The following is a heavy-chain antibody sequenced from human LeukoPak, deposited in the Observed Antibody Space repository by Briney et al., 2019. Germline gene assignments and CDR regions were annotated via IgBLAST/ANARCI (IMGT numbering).Heavy chain of an antibody. D-gene: IGHD7-27*01. CDR2: IYYSGST. CDR1: GGSISSSSYY. V-gene: IGHV4-39*01. J-gene: IGHJ4*02. CDR3: ASNWGGDEYCFDY. Sequence: SETLSLTCTVSGGSISSSSYYWGWIRQPPGKGLEWIASIYYSGSTYYNPSLKSRVTISVDTSKNQFSLRLSSVTAADTAVYYCASNWGGDEYCFDYWGQGSLVTVSS.